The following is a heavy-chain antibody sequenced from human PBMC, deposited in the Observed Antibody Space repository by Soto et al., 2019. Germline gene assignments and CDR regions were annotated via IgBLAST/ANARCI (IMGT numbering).Heavy chain of an antibody. J-gene: IGHJ5*02. D-gene: IGHD3-3*01. Sequence: GASVKVSCKASGYTFTSYGISWVRQAPGQGLEWMGWISAYNGNTNYAQKLQGRVTMTTDTSTSTAYMELRSLRSDDTAVYYCARNCYDFWSGYRDWFDPWGQGTLVTVPQ. CDR2: ISAYNGNT. V-gene: IGHV1-18*04. CDR1: GYTFTSYG. CDR3: ARNCYDFWSGYRDWFDP.